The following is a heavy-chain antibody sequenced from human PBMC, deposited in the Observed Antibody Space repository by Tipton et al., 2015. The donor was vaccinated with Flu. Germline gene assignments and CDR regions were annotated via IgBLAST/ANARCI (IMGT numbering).Heavy chain of an antibody. D-gene: IGHD3-10*01. J-gene: IGHJ5*02. CDR1: GFNFNEYS. V-gene: IGHV3-49*04. Sequence: SLRLSCASSGFNFNEYSIHWVRQAPGKGLEWLAFLRSRAYGGTPEYAASVKGRVTFSRDEPQSVAYLQINSLKIEDSGLYYCTLGNYGSGTTPFDPWGQGTLVTVSS. CDR2: LRSRAYGGTP. CDR3: TLGNYGSGTTPFDP.